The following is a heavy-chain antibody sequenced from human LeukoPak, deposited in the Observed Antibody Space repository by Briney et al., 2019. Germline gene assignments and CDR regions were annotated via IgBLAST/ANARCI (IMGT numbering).Heavy chain of an antibody. CDR1: GYSFTSYW. D-gene: IGHD4-11*01. Sequence: GESLKISCKGSGYSFTSYWIGWVRQMPGKGLEWMGIIYPGDSDTGYSPSFQGQVTISADKSISTAYLQWSSLKASDTAMYHCARLYSNYGFGSGYFDLWGRGTLVTVSS. V-gene: IGHV5-51*01. CDR3: ARLYSNYGFGSGYFDL. J-gene: IGHJ2*01. CDR2: IYPGDSDT.